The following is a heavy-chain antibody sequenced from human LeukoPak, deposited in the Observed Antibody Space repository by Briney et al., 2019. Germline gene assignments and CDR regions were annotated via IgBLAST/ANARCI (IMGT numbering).Heavy chain of an antibody. CDR2: IYTSATT. CDR1: AASIVSYC. J-gene: IGHJ4*02. V-gene: IGHV4-4*07. D-gene: IGHD1-26*01. Sequence: SQSLSPACTVAAASIVSYCWSWVRQPGGDGLGWVGRIYTSATTPHNPSLKSRVTMSVDASKNPFPLKLSSVAAADTAVYCCARFQGSYYALDYWGQGTLVTVSS. CDR3: ARFQGSYYALDY.